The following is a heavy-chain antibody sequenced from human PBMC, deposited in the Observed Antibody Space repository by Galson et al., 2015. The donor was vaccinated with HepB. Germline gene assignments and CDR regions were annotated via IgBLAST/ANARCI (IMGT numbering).Heavy chain of an antibody. CDR2: ISGNEHDT. CDR3: VRDWTYGFWSGYFGAFDL. CDR1: GFTFTNHA. Sequence: SLRLSCAASGFTFTNHAIHWVRQAPGKGLEYVSVISGNEHDTYYAESVKGRFSVSRDNSRNWLFLQMSSLRPEDTAVYYCVRDWTYGFWSGYFGAFDLWGQGTLVTVSS. D-gene: IGHD3-3*01. V-gene: IGHV3-64D*09. J-gene: IGHJ3*01.